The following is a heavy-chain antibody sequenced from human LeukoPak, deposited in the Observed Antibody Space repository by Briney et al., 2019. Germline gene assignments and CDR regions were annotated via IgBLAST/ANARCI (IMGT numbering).Heavy chain of an antibody. V-gene: IGHV4-59*01. J-gene: IGHJ5*02. Sequence: SETLSLTCTVSGGSISSYYWSWIRQPPGKGLEWIGYIYYSGSTSYNPSLKSRVTISVDTSKNQFSLKLSSVTAADTAVYYCARERITMVRGVRGTWFDPWGQGTLVTVSS. D-gene: IGHD3-10*01. CDR3: ARERITMVRGVRGTWFDP. CDR1: GGSISSYY. CDR2: IYYSGST.